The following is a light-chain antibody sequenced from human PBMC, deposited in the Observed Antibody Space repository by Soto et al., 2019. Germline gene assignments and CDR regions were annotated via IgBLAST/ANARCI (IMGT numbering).Light chain of an antibody. J-gene: IGKJ4*01. CDR2: DAS. CDR1: QVISSA. V-gene: IGKV1-13*02. CDR3: QQFNSYPLT. Sequence: AIQLTQSPSSLSASVGDRVTITCRASQVISSALAWYQQKPGQAPKLLIYDASRWQSGVPLRFSGSGSGTDFTLTISSLQPEDFAPYYCQQFNSYPLTFGGGTKVEIK.